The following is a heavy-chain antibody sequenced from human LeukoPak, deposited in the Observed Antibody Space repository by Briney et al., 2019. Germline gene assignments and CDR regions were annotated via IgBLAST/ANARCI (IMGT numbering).Heavy chain of an antibody. CDR3: ARTEYYDFWSGYPPFDY. V-gene: IGHV1-18*01. CDR1: GYTFTSYG. Sequence: ASVKVSCKASGYTFTSYGISWVRQAPGQGLEWMGWISAYNGNTNYAQKFQGRVTMTRDTSISTAYMELSRLRSDDTAVYYCARTEYYDFWSGYPPFDYWGQGTLVTVSS. J-gene: IGHJ4*02. CDR2: ISAYNGNT. D-gene: IGHD3-3*01.